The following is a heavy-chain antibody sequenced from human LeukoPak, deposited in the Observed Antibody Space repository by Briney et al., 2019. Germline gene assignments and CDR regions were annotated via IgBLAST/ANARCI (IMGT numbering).Heavy chain of an antibody. CDR3: ARDQTRNYGKVYYFDY. V-gene: IGHV1-18*01. CDR2: ISAYNGNT. J-gene: IGHJ4*02. D-gene: IGHD1-7*01. CDR1: GYTFTSYG. Sequence: ASVKVSCKASGYTFTSYGISWVRQAPGQGLEWMGWISAYNGNTNYAQKLQGRVTMTTDTSTSTAYMELRGLRSDDTAVYYCARDQTRNYGKVYYFDYWGQGTLVTVSS.